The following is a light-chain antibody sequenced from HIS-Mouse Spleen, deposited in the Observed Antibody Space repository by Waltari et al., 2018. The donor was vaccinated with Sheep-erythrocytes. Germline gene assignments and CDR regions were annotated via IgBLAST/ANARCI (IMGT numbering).Light chain of an antibody. J-gene: IGLJ1*01. CDR2: DVS. V-gene: IGLV2-11*01. Sequence: QSALTQPRSVSGSPGQSVTIPCTGTSSDVGRYNYVSWYQQHPGKAPKLMIYDVSKRPSGVPDRFSGSKSGNTASLTISGLQAEDEADYYCCSYAGSYNHVFATGTKVTVL. CDR1: SSDVGRYNY. CDR3: CSYAGSYNHV.